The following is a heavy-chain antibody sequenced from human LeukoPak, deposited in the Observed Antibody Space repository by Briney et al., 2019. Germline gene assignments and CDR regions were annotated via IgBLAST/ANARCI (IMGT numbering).Heavy chain of an antibody. CDR1: GFSFSSYA. V-gene: IGHV3-30*04. CDR2: ISKDGSNK. J-gene: IGHJ3*02. Sequence: GGSLRLSCAASGFSFSSYAMDWVRQAPGKGLEWVAVISKDGSNKNSADSVKGRFTISRDNSKNTLYLQMGSLRADDTAVYYCAGESFDIWGQGTMVTVSS. CDR3: AGESFDI.